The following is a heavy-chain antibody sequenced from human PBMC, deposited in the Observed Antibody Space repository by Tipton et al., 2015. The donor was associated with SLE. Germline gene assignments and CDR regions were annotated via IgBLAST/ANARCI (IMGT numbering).Heavy chain of an antibody. J-gene: IGHJ6*02. CDR1: GGSIKSHF. CDR2: IYYSGST. CDR3: ASMKLGSSGWFGDYYYGMDV. D-gene: IGHD6-19*01. Sequence: TLSLTCTVSGGSIKSHFWSWIRQPPGKGLEWIGYIYYSGSTKYNPSLKSRGTISVDTSKNQFSLKLRSVTAADTAVYYCASMKLGSSGWFGDYYYGMDVWGQGTTVTVSS. V-gene: IGHV4-59*11.